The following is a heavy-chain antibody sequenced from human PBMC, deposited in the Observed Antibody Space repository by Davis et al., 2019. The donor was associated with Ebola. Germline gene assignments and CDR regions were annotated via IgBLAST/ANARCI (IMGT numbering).Heavy chain of an antibody. D-gene: IGHD3-22*01. CDR3: AREVLDSSSSAWYFDL. V-gene: IGHV3-13*01. CDR1: GFSFSTND. J-gene: IGHJ2*01. Sequence: GESLKTSCAASGFSFSTNDFHWVHQATGEGLEWVAAIGRGGDTYYPGSVKGRFTISRENAENSLYLQMNSLRAGDTAVYYCAREVLDSSSSAWYFDLWGRGTLVTVSS. CDR2: IGRGGDT.